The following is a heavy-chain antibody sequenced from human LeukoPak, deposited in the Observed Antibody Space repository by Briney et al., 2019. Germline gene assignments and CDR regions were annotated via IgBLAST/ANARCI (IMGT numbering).Heavy chain of an antibody. CDR1: GYSISSGYY. Sequence: SETLSLTCTVSGYSISSGYYWGWLRQPPGKGLEWIGSIYHSGSSYYNPSLKSRVTISVDTSKNQFSLKLSSVTAADTAVYYCAREANWGQGTLVTVSS. J-gene: IGHJ4*02. V-gene: IGHV4-38-2*02. CDR3: AREAN. CDR2: IYHSGSS.